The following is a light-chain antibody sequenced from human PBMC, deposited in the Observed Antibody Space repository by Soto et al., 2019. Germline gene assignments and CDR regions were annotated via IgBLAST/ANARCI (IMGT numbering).Light chain of an antibody. CDR2: DAS. CDR1: QSVGNNF. J-gene: IGKJ1*01. V-gene: IGKV3-20*01. Sequence: EIVMTQSRVNLSLSRGERATLSCRASQSVGNNFLAWYQQKPGQAPTLLIYDASSRASGLPDRFSGSGSETDFTLTVSRLELEDFAVYFCHQYGTSPPTFGQGTKVDIK. CDR3: HQYGTSPPT.